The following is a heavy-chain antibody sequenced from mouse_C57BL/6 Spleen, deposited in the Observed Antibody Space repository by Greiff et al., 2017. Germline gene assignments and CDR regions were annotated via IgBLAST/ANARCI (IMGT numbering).Heavy chain of an antibody. D-gene: IGHD1-1*01. Sequence: VKLQQSGAELARPGASVKLSCKASGYTFTSYGISWVKQRTGQGLEWIGEIYPRSGNTYYNEKFKGKATLTADKSSSTAYMELRSLTSEDSAVYFCGIRGDGSSTFADWGQGTLVTVSA. CDR1: GYTFTSYG. CDR3: GIRGDGSSTFAD. V-gene: IGHV1-81*01. J-gene: IGHJ3*01. CDR2: IYPRSGNT.